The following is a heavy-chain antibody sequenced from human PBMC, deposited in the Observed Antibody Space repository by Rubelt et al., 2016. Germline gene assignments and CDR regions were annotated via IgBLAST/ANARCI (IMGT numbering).Heavy chain of an antibody. Sequence: QVQLVQSGAEVKKPGASVKVSCKASGYTFTTYGINWVRQAPGQGLEWMGWISAYNGNTNHAQKRQGRVTMTTDTSTSTAYMELRSLRSDDTAVYYCAGEAYSGRYPLIDYWGQGTLVTVSS. V-gene: IGHV1-18*01. CDR3: AGEAYSGRYPLIDY. CDR2: ISAYNGNT. J-gene: IGHJ4*02. CDR1: GYTFTTYG. D-gene: IGHD1-26*01.